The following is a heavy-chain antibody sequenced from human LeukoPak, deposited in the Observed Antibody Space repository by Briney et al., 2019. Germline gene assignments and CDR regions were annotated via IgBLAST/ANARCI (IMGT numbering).Heavy chain of an antibody. V-gene: IGHV4-4*07. CDR1: GGSFNTYY. Sequence: PSETLSLTCTVSGVSGGSFNTYYWGWVRQPAGRGLEWIGRIYTGENTNYNPALKSRVTISIDKPKKQFSLKLSPVTAADTAVYYCAREGASSFWGSYEYWGQGILVTVSS. J-gene: IGHJ4*02. CDR2: IYTGENT. CDR3: AREGASSFWGSYEY. D-gene: IGHD1-26*01.